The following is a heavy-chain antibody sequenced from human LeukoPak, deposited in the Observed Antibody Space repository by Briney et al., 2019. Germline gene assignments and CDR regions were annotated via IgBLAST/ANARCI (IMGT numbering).Heavy chain of an antibody. CDR3: ARGRRDKYYYDSSGYYYYFDY. D-gene: IGHD3-22*01. CDR2: INPNSGGT. J-gene: IGHJ4*02. V-gene: IGHV1-2*02. Sequence: ASVKVSCKASGYTFTGYYMHWVRQAPGQGLEWMGWINPNSGGTNYAQKFQGRVTMTRDTSISTAYMELSRLRSDDTAVYYCARGRRDKYYYDSSGYYYYFDYWSQGTLVTVSS. CDR1: GYTFTGYY.